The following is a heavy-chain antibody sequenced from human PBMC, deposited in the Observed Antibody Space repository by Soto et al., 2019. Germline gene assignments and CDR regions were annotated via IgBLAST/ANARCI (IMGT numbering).Heavy chain of an antibody. V-gene: IGHV3-23*01. CDR2: VSGSGGST. J-gene: IGHJ4*02. CDR1: GFTFSSSW. CDR3: AKSLPSADY. Sequence: GGSLRLSCAASGFTFSSSWMHWVRQAPGKGLVWVSRVSGSGGSTYYADSVKGRLTISRDNSKNTLYLQMNSLRAEDTAVYYCAKSLPSADYCGQGTLVTVSS. D-gene: IGHD1-26*01.